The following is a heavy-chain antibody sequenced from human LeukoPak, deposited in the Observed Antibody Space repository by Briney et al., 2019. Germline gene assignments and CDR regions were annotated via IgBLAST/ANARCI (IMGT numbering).Heavy chain of an antibody. CDR3: ARLGGRALATIYLVDY. CDR2: ISYDGSNK. CDR1: GFTFSSYA. V-gene: IGHV3-30*04. Sequence: GRSLRLSCAASGFTFSSYAMHWVRQAPGKGLEWVAVISYDGSNKYYADSVKGRFTISRDNSKNTLYLQMNSLRAEDTAVYYCARLGGRALATIYLVDYWGQGTLVTVSS. D-gene: IGHD5-12*01. J-gene: IGHJ4*02.